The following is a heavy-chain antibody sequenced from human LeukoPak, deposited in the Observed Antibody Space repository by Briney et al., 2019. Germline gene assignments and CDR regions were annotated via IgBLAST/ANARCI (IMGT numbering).Heavy chain of an antibody. V-gene: IGHV1-18*01. CDR2: ISAYNGNT. CDR1: GYTFTSYG. J-gene: IGHJ3*02. CDR3: ARDRRYSGYDLGPDDAFDI. Sequence: ASVKVSCKTSGYTFTSYGISWVRQAPGQGLEWMGWISAYNGNTNYAQKLQGRVTMTTDTSTSTAYMELRSLRSDDTAVYYCARDRRYSGYDLGPDDAFDIWGQGTMVTVSS. D-gene: IGHD5-12*01.